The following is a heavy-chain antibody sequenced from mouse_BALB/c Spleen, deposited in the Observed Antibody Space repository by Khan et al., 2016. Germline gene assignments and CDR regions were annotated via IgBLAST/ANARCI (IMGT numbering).Heavy chain of an antibody. D-gene: IGHD2-4*01. CDR1: GFNIKDTY. CDR2: IDPANGNT. CDR3: ARSPYDYDVGFAY. J-gene: IGHJ3*01. V-gene: IGHV14-3*02. Sequence: VQLKQSGAELVKPGASVKLSCTASGFNIKDTYMHWVKQRPEQGLEWIGRIDPANGNTKYDPKFQGKATITADTSSNTAYLQPSSLPSEDTAVYYCARSPYDYDVGFAYWGQWTLVTVSA.